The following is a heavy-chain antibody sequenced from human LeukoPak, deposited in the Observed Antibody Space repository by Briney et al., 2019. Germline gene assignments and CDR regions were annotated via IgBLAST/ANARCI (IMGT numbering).Heavy chain of an antibody. D-gene: IGHD1-26*01. CDR1: GFTFSSYS. J-gene: IGHJ4*02. CDR3: AKEAGIVLGGDY. V-gene: IGHV3-48*01. Sequence: GGSLRLSCAASGFTFSSYSMNWVRQAPGKGLEWVSYISSSSSTIYYADSVKGRFTISRDNAKNTLYLQMNSLRADDSAVYFCAKEAGIVLGGDYWGQGTLVTVSS. CDR2: ISSSSSTI.